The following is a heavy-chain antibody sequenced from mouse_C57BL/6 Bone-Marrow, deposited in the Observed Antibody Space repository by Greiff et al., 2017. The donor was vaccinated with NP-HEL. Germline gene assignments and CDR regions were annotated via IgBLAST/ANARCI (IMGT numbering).Heavy chain of an antibody. Sequence: VQLQQPGAELVRPGSSVKLSCKASGYTFTSYWMHWVKQRPIQGLEWIGNIDPSDSETNYNQKFKDKATLTVDKSSSTAYMQLSSLTSEDSAVYYCARYRYYGSFDYWGQGTTLTVSS. CDR3: ARYRYYGSFDY. CDR1: GYTFTSYW. CDR2: IDPSDSET. D-gene: IGHD1-1*01. V-gene: IGHV1-52*01. J-gene: IGHJ2*01.